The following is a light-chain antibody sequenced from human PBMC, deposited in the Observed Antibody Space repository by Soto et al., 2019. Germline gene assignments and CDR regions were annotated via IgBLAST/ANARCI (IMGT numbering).Light chain of an antibody. J-gene: IGKJ5*01. Sequence: EIVLTQTPATLSLSPRERATLSCRASQSISNSLAWYQQKPGQAPRLLIHDASTRATGIPARFSGSGSGTEFILTISSVESEDFALYYCQQHNDWPTFGQGTRLEIK. CDR3: QQHNDWPT. CDR2: DAS. V-gene: IGKV3-15*01. CDR1: QSISNS.